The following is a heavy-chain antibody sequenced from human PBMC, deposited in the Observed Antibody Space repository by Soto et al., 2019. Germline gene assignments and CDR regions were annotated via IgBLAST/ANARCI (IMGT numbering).Heavy chain of an antibody. CDR1: GYTFTSYW. J-gene: IGHJ4*02. Sequence: GESLKVSCEGSGYTFTSYWIAWVRQLPGKGLEWMGIIFPGDSDTRYSPSFQGQVTISADKSIRTAYLQWSSLKASDTALYYCSRQAYSTDDLDYRGQGTSVTVSS. CDR3: SRQAYSTDDLDY. CDR2: IFPGDSDT. D-gene: IGHD6-13*01. V-gene: IGHV5-51*01.